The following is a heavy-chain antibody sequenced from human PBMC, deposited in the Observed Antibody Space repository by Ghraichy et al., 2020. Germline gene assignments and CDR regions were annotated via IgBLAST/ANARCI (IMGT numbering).Heavy chain of an antibody. V-gene: IGHV3-23*01. Sequence: GGSLRLSCAASGFTFSSYVMSWVRQAPGKGLEWVSAISGSGVSTYYADSVKGRFTISRDNSKNTLYLQMNSLRAEDTAVYYCAKTEGVAGLSGTKYYFDYWGQGTLVTVSS. D-gene: IGHD6-19*01. CDR2: ISGSGVST. CDR1: GFTFSSYV. J-gene: IGHJ4*02. CDR3: AKTEGVAGLSGTKYYFDY.